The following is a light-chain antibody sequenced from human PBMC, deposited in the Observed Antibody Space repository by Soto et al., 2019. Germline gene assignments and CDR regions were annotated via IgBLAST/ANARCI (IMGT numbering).Light chain of an antibody. V-gene: IGKV3-15*01. Sequence: EIVMTQSPATLFVSPGERATVSYRASQSVSSNFAWYQQKPGQAPRLLIYGASTRATGIPARFSGSGSGTEFALTISSLQSEDFAVYYCQQYNNCPPYTFGQGTKLEIK. CDR2: GAS. CDR3: QQYNNCPPYT. CDR1: QSVSSN. J-gene: IGKJ2*01.